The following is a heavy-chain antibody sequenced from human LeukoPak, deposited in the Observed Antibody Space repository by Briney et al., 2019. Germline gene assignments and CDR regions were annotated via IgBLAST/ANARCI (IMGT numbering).Heavy chain of an antibody. D-gene: IGHD3-16*02. V-gene: IGHV3-30-3*01. J-gene: IGHJ4*02. CDR1: GFTFSSYA. CDR2: TSYDGSNK. Sequence: PGGSLRLSCAASGFTFSSYAMHWVRQAPGKGLEWVAVTSYDGSNKYYADSVKGRFTISRDNSKNTLYLQMNSLRAEDTAVYYCAQSLLQSPDYFDYWGQGTLVTVSS. CDR3: AQSLLQSPDYFDY.